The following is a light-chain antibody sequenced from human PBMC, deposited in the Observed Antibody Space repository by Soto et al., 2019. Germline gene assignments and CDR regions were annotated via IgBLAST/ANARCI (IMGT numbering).Light chain of an antibody. Sequence: ETVLTQSPGTLSLSPGERVTLSCRASQTVASNYFAWYQQRPGQAPRLLMNGASTRATGVPDRFSGSGSGTDFTLTSSRLELEDFAVYYCQQYSNSRWTCGQGTKVDIQ. V-gene: IGKV3-20*01. CDR1: QTVASNY. CDR2: GAS. CDR3: QQYSNSRWT. J-gene: IGKJ1*01.